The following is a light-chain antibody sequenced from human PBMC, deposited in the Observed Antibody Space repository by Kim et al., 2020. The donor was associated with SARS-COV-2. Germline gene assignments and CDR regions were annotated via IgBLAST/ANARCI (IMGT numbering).Light chain of an antibody. Sequence: SPGERATLSCRASQSVSRSYLAWYQQKPGQAPRLLIYGASSRATGIPDRFSGSGSGTDFTLTISRLEPEDFAVYYCQQYGSSPQVTFGGGTKVEIK. CDR2: GAS. CDR1: QSVSRSY. V-gene: IGKV3-20*01. CDR3: QQYGSSPQVT. J-gene: IGKJ4*01.